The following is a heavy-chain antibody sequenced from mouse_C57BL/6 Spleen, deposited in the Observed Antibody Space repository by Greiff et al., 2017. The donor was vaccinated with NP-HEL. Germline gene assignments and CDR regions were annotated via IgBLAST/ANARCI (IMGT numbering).Heavy chain of an antibody. CDR1: GYTFTSYW. CDR3: ARRSLFAFAY. CDR2: IDPSGSYT. V-gene: IGHV1-50*01. Sequence: QVQLQQSGAELVKPGASVKLSCTASGYTFTSYWMQWVKQRPGQGLEWIGEIDPSGSYTNYHQKFKGKATLTVDTSSSTAYMQLSSLTSEDSAVYYCARRSLFAFAYWGQGTMVTVSA. D-gene: IGHD6-2*01. J-gene: IGHJ3*01.